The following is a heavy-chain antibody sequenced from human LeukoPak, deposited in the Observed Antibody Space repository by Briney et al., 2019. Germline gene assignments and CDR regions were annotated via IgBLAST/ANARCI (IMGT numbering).Heavy chain of an antibody. D-gene: IGHD6-13*01. CDR1: GYTFTSYD. CDR2: MNPNSGNT. V-gene: IGHV1-8*01. Sequence: GASVKVSCKASGYTFTSYDINWVRQATGQGLEWMGWMNPNSGNTGYAQKLQGRVTMTTDTSTSTAYMELRSLRSDDTAVYYCARDLWGSSWYFSPYRGQGTLVTVSS. CDR3: ARDLWGSSWYFSPY. J-gene: IGHJ4*02.